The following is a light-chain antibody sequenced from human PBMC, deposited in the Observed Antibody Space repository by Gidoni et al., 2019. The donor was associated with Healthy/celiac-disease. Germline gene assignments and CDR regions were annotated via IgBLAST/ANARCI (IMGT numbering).Light chain of an antibody. V-gene: IGKV1-39*01. CDR1: QSISSY. Sequence: DIQMTQSPSSLSASVGDRVTITCRASQSISSYLNWYQQKPGKATKLLIYAASSLQSGVPSRFSGSGSGTDFTLTISSLQPEDFATYYCQQSYSTPLTFGGGTEVEIK. CDR2: AAS. J-gene: IGKJ4*01. CDR3: QQSYSTPLT.